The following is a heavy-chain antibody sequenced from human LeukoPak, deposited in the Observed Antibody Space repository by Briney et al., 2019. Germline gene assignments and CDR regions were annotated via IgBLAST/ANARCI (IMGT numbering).Heavy chain of an antibody. CDR2: MNPNSGNT. CDR1: GYTFTSYD. Sequence: GASVKVSCKASGYTFTSYDINWVRQATGQGLEWMGWMNPNSGNTGYAQKFQGRVTMTRNTSISTAYMELSSLRSEDTAVYYCARGGYCSSTSCYTTYNWFDPWGQGTLVTVSS. V-gene: IGHV1-8*01. D-gene: IGHD2-2*01. J-gene: IGHJ5*02. CDR3: ARGGYCSSTSCYTTYNWFDP.